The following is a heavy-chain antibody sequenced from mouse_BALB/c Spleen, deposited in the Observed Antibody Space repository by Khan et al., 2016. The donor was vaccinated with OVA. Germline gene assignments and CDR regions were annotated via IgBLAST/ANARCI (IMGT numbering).Heavy chain of an antibody. CDR3: ARPAYDGYYDY. J-gene: IGHJ2*01. D-gene: IGHD2-3*01. V-gene: IGHV1S137*01. Sequence: QVQLKQSGPELVRPGVSVKISCKGSGYTFTDYAMHWVKQSHAKSLEWIGLISTYSGNTNYNQKFKGKATMTVDKSSSTAYMELARWTSEDSAIYYCARPAYDGYYDYWGQGTTRTVSS. CDR2: ISTYSGNT. CDR1: GYTFTDYA.